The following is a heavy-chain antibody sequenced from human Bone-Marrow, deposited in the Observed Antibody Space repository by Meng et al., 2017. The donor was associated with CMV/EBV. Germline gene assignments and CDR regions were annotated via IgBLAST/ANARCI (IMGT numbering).Heavy chain of an antibody. D-gene: IGHD6-13*01. V-gene: IGHV4-39*02. J-gene: IGHJ5*02. Sequence: SETLSLTCTVSGGSISSSSYYWGWIRQPPGKGLEWLGSIYYSGSTYYNPSPKSRVTIPVDTSKNHYNLKRSAVTATDTAVYYGARGEIEEQQLVRTGKAYWFDPWGQGTLVTVSS. CDR2: IYYSGST. CDR1: GGSISSSSYY. CDR3: ARGEIEEQQLVRTGKAYWFDP.